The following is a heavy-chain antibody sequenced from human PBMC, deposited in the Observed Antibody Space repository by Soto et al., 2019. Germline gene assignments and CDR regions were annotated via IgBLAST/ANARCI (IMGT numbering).Heavy chain of an antibody. V-gene: IGHV1-8*01. CDR2: MNPNSGNT. J-gene: IGHJ3*02. D-gene: IGHD3-10*01. Sequence: QVQLVQSGAEVKKPGASVKVSCKASGYTFTSYDINWVRQATGQGLEWMGWMNPNSGNTGYAQKFQGRVTMTRNTSISTAYMELSSLRSEDTAVYYCARGINYYDSGDDAFDNWGQGTMVTVFS. CDR3: ARGINYYDSGDDAFDN. CDR1: GYTFTSYD.